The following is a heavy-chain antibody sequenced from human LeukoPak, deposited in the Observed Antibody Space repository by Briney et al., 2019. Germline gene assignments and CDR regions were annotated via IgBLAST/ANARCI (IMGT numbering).Heavy chain of an antibody. Sequence: GGSLRLSCAVSGFTLSSYNMNWVRQAPGKGLEWVSYIRNSGNTIYYVDSVKGRFTISRDNAKNSLYLQMNSLRAEDTAVYYCARIAMVRGVIFPNSGSDYWGQGTLVTVSS. V-gene: IGHV3-48*03. J-gene: IGHJ4*02. CDR1: GFTLSSYN. CDR2: IRNSGNTI. CDR3: ARIAMVRGVIFPNSGSDY. D-gene: IGHD3-10*01.